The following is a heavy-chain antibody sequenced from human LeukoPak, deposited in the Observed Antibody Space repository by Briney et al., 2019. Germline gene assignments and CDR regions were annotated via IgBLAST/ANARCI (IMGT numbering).Heavy chain of an antibody. CDR2: ISGSGGST. CDR3: ARAGILEWLFPSNAFDI. V-gene: IGHV3-23*01. D-gene: IGHD3-3*01. CDR1: GFTFSSYA. J-gene: IGHJ3*02. Sequence: GGSLRLSCAASGFTFSSYAMSWVRQAPGKGLEWVSAISGSGGSTYYAGSVKGRFTISRDNAKNTLYLQMNSLRAEDTAVYYCARAGILEWLFPSNAFDIWGQGTMVTVSS.